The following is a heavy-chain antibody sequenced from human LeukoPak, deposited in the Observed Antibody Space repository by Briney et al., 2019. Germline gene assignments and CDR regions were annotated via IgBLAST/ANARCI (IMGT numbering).Heavy chain of an antibody. D-gene: IGHD2-2*01. J-gene: IGHJ6*02. CDR2: IYTSGST. V-gene: IGHV4-61*02. CDR3: ARVPIVCSSTSCFYYGMDV. Sequence: SQTLSLTCTVSGGSISSGSYYWSWLRQPAGKGLEWNGRIYTSGSTNYNPSLKSRVTISVDTSKNQFSLKLSSVTAADTAVYYCARVPIVCSSTSCFYYGMDVWGQGTTVTVSS. CDR1: GGSISSGSYY.